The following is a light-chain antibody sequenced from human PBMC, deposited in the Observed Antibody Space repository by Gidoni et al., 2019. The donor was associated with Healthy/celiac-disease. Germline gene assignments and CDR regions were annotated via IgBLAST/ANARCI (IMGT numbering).Light chain of an antibody. V-gene: IGLV2-8*01. CDR3: SSYAGSNNVV. J-gene: IGLJ2*01. Sequence: QSALTQPPSASGSTGQSVTIPCTGTSSDVGGYNYVSWYQQHPGKAPTLMLYEVSKRPSGVPDRFSGSKSGNTASLTVSGLQAEDEADYYCSSYAGSNNVVFGGGTKLTVL. CDR1: SSDVGGYNY. CDR2: EVS.